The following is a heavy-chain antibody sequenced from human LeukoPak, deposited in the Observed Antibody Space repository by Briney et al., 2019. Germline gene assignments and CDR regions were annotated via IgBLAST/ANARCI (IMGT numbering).Heavy chain of an antibody. J-gene: IGHJ4*02. CDR2: INHSGST. D-gene: IGHD3/OR15-3a*01. V-gene: IGHV4-34*01. CDR1: GGSFSGYY. CDR3: ASFGLTNYFDY. Sequence: SETLSLTCAVYGGSFSGYYWSWIRQPLGKGLEWIGEINHSGSTNYNPSLKSRVTISVDTSKSQFSLKLSSVTAADTAVYYCASFGLTNYFDYWGQGTLVTVSS.